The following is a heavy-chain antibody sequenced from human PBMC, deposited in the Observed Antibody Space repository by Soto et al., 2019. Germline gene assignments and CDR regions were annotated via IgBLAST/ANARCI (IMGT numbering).Heavy chain of an antibody. Sequence: GGSLRLSCAASGFTFSSYAMHWVRQAPGKGLEWVAVISYDGSNKYYADSVKGRFTISRDNSKNTLYLQMNSLRAEDTAVYYCARDQWGYDSSGYYLDYWGQGTLVTVSS. CDR2: ISYDGSNK. CDR3: ARDQWGYDSSGYYLDY. CDR1: GFTFSSYA. V-gene: IGHV3-30-3*01. J-gene: IGHJ4*02. D-gene: IGHD3-22*01.